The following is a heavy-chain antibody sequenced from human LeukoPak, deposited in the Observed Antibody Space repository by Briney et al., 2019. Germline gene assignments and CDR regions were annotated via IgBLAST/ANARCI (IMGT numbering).Heavy chain of an antibody. CDR2: INWKSGSI. Sequence: QSGGSLRLSCAASGFTFDDYAMHWVRQTPGKGLEWVSGINWKSGSIGYADSVKGRFTISRDNAKNSLYLQMNSLRPEDTAFYYCAKDKGSGWSGIDYWGQGTLVTVSS. CDR3: AKDKGSGWSGIDY. D-gene: IGHD6-19*01. J-gene: IGHJ4*02. CDR1: GFTFDDYA. V-gene: IGHV3-9*01.